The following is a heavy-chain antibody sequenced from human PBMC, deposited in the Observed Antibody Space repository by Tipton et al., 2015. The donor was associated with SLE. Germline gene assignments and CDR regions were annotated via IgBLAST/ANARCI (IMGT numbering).Heavy chain of an antibody. Sequence: RSLRLSCAASGFTFSSYGMHWVRQAPGKGLEWVAVIWYDGSNKYYADSVKGRFTISRDNSKNTLYLQMNSLRAEDTAVYYCAKDPSSSSWPYYYYYGMDVWGQGTTVTVSS. D-gene: IGHD6-13*01. CDR3: AKDPSSSSWPYYYYYGMDV. CDR1: GFTFSSYG. V-gene: IGHV3-33*06. J-gene: IGHJ6*02. CDR2: IWYDGSNK.